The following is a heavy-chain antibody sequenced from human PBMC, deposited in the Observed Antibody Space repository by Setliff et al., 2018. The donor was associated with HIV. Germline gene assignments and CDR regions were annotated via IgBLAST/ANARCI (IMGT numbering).Heavy chain of an antibody. CDR2: IIPKSNTP. CDR3: ARGSPIVWFGEFLYPEIDY. D-gene: IGHD3-10*01. V-gene: IGHV1-69*13. Sequence: SVKVSCKASGGTFSSYAISWVRQAPGQGLEWMGGIIPKSNTPDYAQIFKGRLTITADESTSTAHMELVGLTSEDTAVYYCARGSPIVWFGEFLYPEIDYWGQGSLVTVSS. J-gene: IGHJ4*02. CDR1: GGTFSSYA.